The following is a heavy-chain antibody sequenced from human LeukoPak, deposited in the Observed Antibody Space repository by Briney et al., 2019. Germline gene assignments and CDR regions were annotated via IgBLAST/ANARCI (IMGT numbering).Heavy chain of an antibody. CDR2: MKQDGSEK. V-gene: IGHV3-7*01. Sequence: GGALRLSCTASGFTFGTYWMTWVRQAPGKGLEWVANMKQDGSEKYYVDSVKGRFTISRENAKNSLYLQMNSLRAEDTAVYYCARIYCSSTNCYRHFDYWGQGTLVTVSS. CDR3: ARIYCSSTNCYRHFDY. CDR1: GFTFGTYW. D-gene: IGHD2-2*01. J-gene: IGHJ4*02.